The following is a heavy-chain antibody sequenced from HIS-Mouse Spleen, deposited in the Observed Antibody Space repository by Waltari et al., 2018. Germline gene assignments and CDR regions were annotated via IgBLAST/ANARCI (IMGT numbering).Heavy chain of an antibody. CDR2: INPNSGGT. Sequence: QVQLVQSGAEVKKPGASVKVSCKASGYTFTGYYMHWVRQAPGQGPEWMGWINPNSGGTNYAQKFQGRVTMTRDTSISTAYMELSRLRSDDTAVYYCARGARFTYYDFWSGALGDWGQGTLVTVSS. J-gene: IGHJ4*02. V-gene: IGHV1-2*02. CDR3: ARGARFTYYDFWSGALGD. D-gene: IGHD3-3*01. CDR1: GYTFTGYY.